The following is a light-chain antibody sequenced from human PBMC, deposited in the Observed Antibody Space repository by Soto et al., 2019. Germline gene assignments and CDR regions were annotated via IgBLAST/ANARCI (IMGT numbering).Light chain of an antibody. CDR3: QQGYSTTPIT. V-gene: IGKV1-39*01. CDR1: QDIKNY. CDR2: GSS. J-gene: IGKJ5*01. Sequence: DIQMTQSPSSLSAAMGDRVTITCRASQDIKNYLNWYQHKPGAAPKLRIFGSSNLESGVPARFSGRGAGTEFNFSISSLQREDFATYYCQQGYSTTPITFGQGTRVDIK.